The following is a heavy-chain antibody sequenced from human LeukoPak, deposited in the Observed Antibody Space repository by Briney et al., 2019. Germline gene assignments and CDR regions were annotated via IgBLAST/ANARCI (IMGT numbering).Heavy chain of an antibody. CDR3: ARGRLAASTHAIDC. CDR1: GFTVSSNY. CDR2: IYAGGRT. Sequence: GGSLRLSCVASGFTVSSNYMTWVRQAPGKGLEWVSVIYAGGRTYYADSVKGRFTISRDNSKDTLYLQMNNLRSEDTAVYYCARGRLAASTHAIDCWGQGTLVTVSS. D-gene: IGHD6-6*01. V-gene: IGHV3-53*01. J-gene: IGHJ4*02.